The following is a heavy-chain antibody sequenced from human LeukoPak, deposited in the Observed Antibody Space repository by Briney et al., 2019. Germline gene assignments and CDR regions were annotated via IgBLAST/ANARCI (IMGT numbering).Heavy chain of an antibody. V-gene: IGHV4-4*07. CDR3: ASSVWSAYYGGWFDP. CDR1: GGSISSYY. J-gene: IGHJ5*02. Sequence: SETLSLTCTVSGGSISSYYWSWIRQPAGKGLEWIGRIYTSGSTNYNPSLKSRVTMSIDTSKNQFSLKLSSVTAADTAVYYCASSVWSAYYGGWFDPWGQGTLVTVSS. CDR2: IYTSGST. D-gene: IGHD3-3*01.